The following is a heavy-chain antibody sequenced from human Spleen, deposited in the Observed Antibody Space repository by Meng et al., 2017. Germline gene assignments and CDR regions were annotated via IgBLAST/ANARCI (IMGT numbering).Heavy chain of an antibody. CDR3: ARAGGSGDYDY. Sequence: WSWVRQPPGKGLEWIGSIYYSGSTYYNPSLKSRVTISVDTSKNQFSLKLSSVTAADTAVYYCARAGGSGDYDYWGQGTLVTVSS. V-gene: IGHV4-39*07. CDR2: IYYSGST. D-gene: IGHD3-10*01. J-gene: IGHJ4*02.